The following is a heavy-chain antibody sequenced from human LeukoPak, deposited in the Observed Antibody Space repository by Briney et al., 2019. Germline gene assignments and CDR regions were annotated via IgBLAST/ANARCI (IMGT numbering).Heavy chain of an antibody. J-gene: IGHJ6*04. CDR2: ISYDGSNK. V-gene: IGHV3-30*04. Sequence: GGSLRLSRAASGFTFSSYAMHWGRQAPGKGLERVSVISYDGSNKYYAESVKGRFTISRDNSKNTLYLQMNSMRAEETAVYYCARVRGDILTGYLNYYYGMDVWGKGTTVTVSS. D-gene: IGHD3-9*01. CDR1: GFTFSSYA. CDR3: ARVRGDILTGYLNYYYGMDV.